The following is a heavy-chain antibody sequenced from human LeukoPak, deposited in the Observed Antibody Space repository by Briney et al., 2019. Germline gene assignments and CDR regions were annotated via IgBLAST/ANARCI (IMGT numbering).Heavy chain of an antibody. CDR2: ISYDGSNK. J-gene: IGHJ4*02. V-gene: IGHV3-30-3*01. CDR1: GFTFSSYA. CDR3: ARERYSSSWYLS. D-gene: IGHD6-13*01. Sequence: GGSLRLSCAASGFTFSSYAMHWVRQAPGKGLEWVAVISYDGSNKYYADSVKGRFTISRDNSKNTLYLQMNSLRAEDTAVYYCARERYSSSWYLSWGQGTLVTVSS.